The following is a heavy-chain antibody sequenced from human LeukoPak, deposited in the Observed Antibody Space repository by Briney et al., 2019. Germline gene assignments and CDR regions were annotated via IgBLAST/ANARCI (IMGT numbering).Heavy chain of an antibody. CDR3: ARATTTVVTPGAFDI. CDR2: ISGSDGIT. Sequence: PGGSLRLSCAASGFTFSSYTMSWVRQAPGKRLEWVSAISGSDGITYYADSVRGRFTISRDNSKNTLYLQMNSLRAEDTAVYYCARATTTVVTPGAFDIWGQGTMVTVSS. J-gene: IGHJ3*02. V-gene: IGHV3-23*01. CDR1: GFTFSSYT. D-gene: IGHD4-23*01.